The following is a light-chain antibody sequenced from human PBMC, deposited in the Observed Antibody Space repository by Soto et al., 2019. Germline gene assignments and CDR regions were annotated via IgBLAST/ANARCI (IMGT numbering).Light chain of an antibody. CDR3: QQYGSSPPYT. J-gene: IGKJ2*01. V-gene: IGKV3-20*01. CDR2: GAS. Sequence: EIVLTQSPGTLSLSPGERATLSCRASQSVSSSYLAWYQQKPGQAPRLLIYGASSRAPGIPDRFSGSGSGTDLTLPISRLEPEDFAVYYCQQYGSSPPYTFGQGTKLEIK. CDR1: QSVSSSY.